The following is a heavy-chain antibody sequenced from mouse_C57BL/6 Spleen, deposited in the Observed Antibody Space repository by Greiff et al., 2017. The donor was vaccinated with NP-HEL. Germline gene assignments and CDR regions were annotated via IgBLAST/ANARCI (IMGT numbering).Heavy chain of an antibody. J-gene: IGHJ2*01. D-gene: IGHD2-2*01. V-gene: IGHV1-74*01. CDR3: EIGVRTGKDFDD. CDR1: GYTFTSYW. Sequence: QVQLQQSGAELVKPGASVKVSCKASGYTFTSYWMHWVKQRPGQGLEWIGRIHPSDSDTNYNQKFKGKATLTVDKSSSTAYMQLSSLTSEDSAVYDSEIGVRTGKDFDDWGKGTTLTVSS. CDR2: IHPSDSDT.